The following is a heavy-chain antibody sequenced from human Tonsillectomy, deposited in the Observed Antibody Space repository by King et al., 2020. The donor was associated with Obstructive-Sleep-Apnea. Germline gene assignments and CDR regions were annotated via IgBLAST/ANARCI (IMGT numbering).Heavy chain of an antibody. V-gene: IGHV4-59*08. CDR3: ANREMHY. CDR2: IYYSGST. J-gene: IGHJ4*02. CDR1: GGSISSYY. D-gene: IGHD5-24*01. Sequence: VQLQESGPGLVKPSETLSLTCTASGGSISSYYWSWIRQPPGKGLEWIGYIYYSGSTNYNPSLKSRVTISVDTSKNQFSLKLSSVTAADTAVYYCANREMHYWGQGTLVTVSS.